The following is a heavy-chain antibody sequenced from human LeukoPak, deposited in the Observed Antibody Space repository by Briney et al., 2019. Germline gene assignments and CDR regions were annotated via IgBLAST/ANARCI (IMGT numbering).Heavy chain of an antibody. J-gene: IGHJ4*02. V-gene: IGHV1-18*01. CDR3: ARDIYEYYDSSGYYPVFDY. D-gene: IGHD3-22*01. CDR2: ISAYNGNT. CDR1: GYTFTSYG. Sequence: ASVKVSCKASGYTFTSYGISWVRQAPGQGLEWMGWISAYNGNTNYAQKLQGRVTITRDTSASTAYMELSSLRSEDTAVYYCARDIYEYYDSSGYYPVFDYWGQGTLVTVSS.